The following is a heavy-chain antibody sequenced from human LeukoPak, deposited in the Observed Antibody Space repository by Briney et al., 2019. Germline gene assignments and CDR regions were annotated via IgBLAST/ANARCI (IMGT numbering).Heavy chain of an antibody. J-gene: IGHJ4*02. CDR2: IYYSGST. CDR3: ARLYYDSSGYYQICYFDY. Sequence: SETLSLTCTVSGGSISSSSDYWGWNRQPPGKGLEWIGSIYYSGSTYYNPSLKSRVTISVDTSKDQFSLNLSSVTAADTAVYYCARLYYDSSGYYQICYFDYWGQGTLVTVSS. CDR1: GGSISSSSDY. V-gene: IGHV4-39*01. D-gene: IGHD3-22*01.